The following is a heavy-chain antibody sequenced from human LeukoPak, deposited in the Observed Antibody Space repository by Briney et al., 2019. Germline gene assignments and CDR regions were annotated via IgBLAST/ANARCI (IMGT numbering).Heavy chain of an antibody. J-gene: IGHJ4*02. CDR2: ISYDGSNK. Sequence: PGRSLRLSCAASGFTFSSYAMHWVRQAPGKGLEWVAVISYDGSNKYYADSVKGRFTISRDNSKNTLYLQMNSLRAEDTAVYYCARDDPSSGSFDFDYWGQGTLVTISS. CDR3: ARDDPSSGSFDFDY. D-gene: IGHD1-26*01. V-gene: IGHV3-30-3*01. CDR1: GFTFSSYA.